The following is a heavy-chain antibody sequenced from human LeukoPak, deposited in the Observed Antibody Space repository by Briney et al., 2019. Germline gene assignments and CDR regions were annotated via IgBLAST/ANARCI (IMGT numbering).Heavy chain of an antibody. CDR3: AKEREGYSYDPNMDYYYYYGMDV. CDR1: GFTFSTYW. V-gene: IGHV3-7*01. J-gene: IGHJ6*02. CDR2: INQHGSET. Sequence: GGSLRLSCAASGFTFSTYWMTWVRQAPGKGLEWVANINQHGSETYYVDSVKGRFTIFRDNSKNTLYLQMNSLRAEDTAVYYCAKEREGYSYDPNMDYYYYYGMDVWGQGTTVTVSS. D-gene: IGHD5-18*01.